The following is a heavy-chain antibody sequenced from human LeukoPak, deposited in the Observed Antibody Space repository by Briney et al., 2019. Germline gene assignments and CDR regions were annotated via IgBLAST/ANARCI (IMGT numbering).Heavy chain of an antibody. CDR1: GYSISSGYY. CDR3: ARIPGSHYYYMDV. CDR2: IYHSGST. Sequence: PSETLSLTCTVSGYSISSGYYWGWIRQPPGKGLEWIGSIYHSGSTYYNPSLKSRVTLSVDTSKNQFSLELSSVTAADTAVYYCARIPGSHYYYMDVWGKGTTVTVSS. V-gene: IGHV4-38-2*02. J-gene: IGHJ6*03. D-gene: IGHD1-14*01.